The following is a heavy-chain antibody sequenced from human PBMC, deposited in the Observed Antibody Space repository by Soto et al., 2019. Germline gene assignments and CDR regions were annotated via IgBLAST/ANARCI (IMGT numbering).Heavy chain of an antibody. CDR1: GYTFTSYY. D-gene: IGHD6-19*01. V-gene: IGHV1-46*03. J-gene: IGHJ3*02. CDR2: INPSGGST. Sequence: QVQLVQSGAEVKKPGASVKVSCKASGYTFTSYYMHWVRQAPGQGLEWMGIINPSGGSTSYAQKFQGRVTVTRDTSTSTVYMELSSLRSEDTAVYYCARDRIAVAGEIAFDIWGQGTMVTVSS. CDR3: ARDRIAVAGEIAFDI.